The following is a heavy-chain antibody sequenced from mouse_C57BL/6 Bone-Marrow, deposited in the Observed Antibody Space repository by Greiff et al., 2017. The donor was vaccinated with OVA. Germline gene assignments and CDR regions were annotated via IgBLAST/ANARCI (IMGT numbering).Heavy chain of an antibody. Sequence: EVQLQQSGAELVRPGASVKLSCTASGINIKDYYMPWVKQRPEQGLEWIGWIDPENGDTDYASKFQGKATITVDTYSNTAYLQLSSLTSEDTAVYYADGYYYWGQGTTLTVSA. CDR3: DGYYY. CDR1: GINIKDYY. CDR2: IDPENGDT. J-gene: IGHJ2*01. D-gene: IGHD2-3*01. V-gene: IGHV14-4*01.